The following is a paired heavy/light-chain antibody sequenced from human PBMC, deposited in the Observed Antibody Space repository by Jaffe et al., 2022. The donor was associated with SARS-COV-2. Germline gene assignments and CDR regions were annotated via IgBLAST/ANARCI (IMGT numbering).Heavy chain of an antibody. CDR2: YTVYNGDA. Sequence: QVQLMQSRNEVKKPGASVKVSCKASGFTFNNYGVNWVRQAPGQGLEWLGWYTVYNGDAKIAQIVQGRLTLTTDISTNTAYMDLRSLRSDDTAVYYCAREMAPFMPEYSKKFALDVWGRGTTVSVSS. CDR3: AREMAPFMPEYSKKFALDV. J-gene: IGHJ6*02. D-gene: IGHD2-2*01. CDR1: GFTFNNYG. V-gene: IGHV1-18*01.
Light chain of an antibody. V-gene: IGLV2-14*01. CDR2: EVS. CDR3: SSYTHHDKVI. Sequence: QSALTQPASVSGSPGQSITISCTGTSDDVGDFDFVSWYQQHPGKAPQLILYEVSNRPSGVSSRFSGSKSGNTASLTISGLRADDEADYYCSSYTHHDKVIFGGGTMLTVL. J-gene: IGLJ2*01. CDR1: SDDVGDFDF.